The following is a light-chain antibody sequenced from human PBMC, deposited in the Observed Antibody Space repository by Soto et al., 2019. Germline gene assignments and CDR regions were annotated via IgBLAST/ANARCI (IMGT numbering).Light chain of an antibody. Sequence: VMTQAPATLSVSPGERATLSCRASQTINNNVAWYQLKDGQVPRLVIYGASTRDTDIPASFSGSGSGTGFTLTISSLQSEDFAEYHWQEYNNWPQTFGQGTKVEIK. J-gene: IGKJ1*01. CDR2: GAS. V-gene: IGKV3-15*01. CDR3: QEYNNWPQT. CDR1: QTINNN.